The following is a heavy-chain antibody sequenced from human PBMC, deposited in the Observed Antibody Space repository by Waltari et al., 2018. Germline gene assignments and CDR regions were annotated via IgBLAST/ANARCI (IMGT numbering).Heavy chain of an antibody. CDR1: GYTFTGYY. CDR3: ARSPWEKTTCFDY. Sequence: QVQLVQSGAEVKKPGASVKVSCKASGYTFTGYYMHWVRQAPGQGLEWMGWINPNSGGTNYAQKLQGWVTMTRDTSISTAYMELSRLRSDDTAVYYCARSPWEKTTCFDYWGQGTLVTVSS. V-gene: IGHV1-2*04. CDR2: INPNSGGT. J-gene: IGHJ4*02. D-gene: IGHD1-26*01.